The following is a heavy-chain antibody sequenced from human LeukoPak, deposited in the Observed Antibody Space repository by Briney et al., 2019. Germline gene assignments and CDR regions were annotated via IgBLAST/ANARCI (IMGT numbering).Heavy chain of an antibody. J-gene: IGHJ4*02. D-gene: IGHD2-2*01. V-gene: IGHV1-2*02. CDR1: GYTFTDYY. CDR3: ARANFLYCSSTTCLFDY. Sequence: GASVKASCKASGYTFTDYYMHWVRQAPGQGFEWMGWINPNDGDTNYAQKFQGRVTMTRDTSISTAHMEVSRLRSDDTAVYYCARANFLYCSSTTCLFDYWGQGTLVTVS. CDR2: INPNDGDT.